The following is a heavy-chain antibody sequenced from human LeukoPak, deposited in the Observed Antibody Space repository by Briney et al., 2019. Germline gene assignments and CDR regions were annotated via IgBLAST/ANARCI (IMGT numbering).Heavy chain of an antibody. CDR1: GFTFSKYW. V-gene: IGHV3-74*01. Sequence: GGSLRLSCAASGFTFSKYWMQWVRHAPGKGLVWVSRIKTDGTTTNYADSVEGRFTISRDNAKNTLYLEMRSLRAEDTAVYYCARDSSGWYSPFFYWGQGTLVTVSS. D-gene: IGHD6-19*01. CDR2: IKTDGTTT. J-gene: IGHJ4*02. CDR3: ARDSSGWYSPFFY.